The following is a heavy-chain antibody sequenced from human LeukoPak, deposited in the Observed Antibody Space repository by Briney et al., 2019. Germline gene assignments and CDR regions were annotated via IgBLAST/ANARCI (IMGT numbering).Heavy chain of an antibody. CDR3: ASTPNGVAAIYFDY. CDR1: GFTFDDYA. Sequence: GRSLRLSCAASGFTFDDYAMHWVRQAPGKGLEWVSGITWNSDNIEYADSVKGRFTISRDNAKNTLYLQMNSLRAGDTAVYYCASTPNGVAAIYFDYWGQGTLVTVSS. V-gene: IGHV3-9*01. D-gene: IGHD2-15*01. J-gene: IGHJ4*02. CDR2: ITWNSDNI.